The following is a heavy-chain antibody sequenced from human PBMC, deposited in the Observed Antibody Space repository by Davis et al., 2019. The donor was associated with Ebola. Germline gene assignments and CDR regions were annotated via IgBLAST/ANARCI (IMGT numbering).Heavy chain of an antibody. CDR2: LYHSGST. D-gene: IGHD3-3*01. V-gene: IGHV4-4*02. Sequence: SETLSLTCALSGGSISSSNWWSWVRQPPGKGPAWIGELYHSGSTNYNPSLKSRVTISVDKSKNQFSLKLSSVTAADTAVYYCARQTIFGVVTYYYYGMDVWGQGTTVTVSS. CDR1: GGSISSSNW. J-gene: IGHJ6*02. CDR3: ARQTIFGVVTYYYYGMDV.